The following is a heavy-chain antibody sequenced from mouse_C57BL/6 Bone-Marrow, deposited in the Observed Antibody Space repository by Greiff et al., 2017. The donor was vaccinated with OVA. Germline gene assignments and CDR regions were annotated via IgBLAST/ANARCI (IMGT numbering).Heavy chain of an antibody. V-gene: IGHV1-54*01. CDR2: INPGSGGT. CDR3: ARYRSGAMDY. CDR1: GYAFTNYL. J-gene: IGHJ4*01. Sequence: QVQLKESGAELVRPGTSVKVSCKASGYAFTNYLIEWVKQRPGQGLEWIGVINPGSGGTNYNEKFKGKATLTADKSSSTAYMQLSSLTSEDSAVYFCARYRSGAMDYWGQGTSVTVSS.